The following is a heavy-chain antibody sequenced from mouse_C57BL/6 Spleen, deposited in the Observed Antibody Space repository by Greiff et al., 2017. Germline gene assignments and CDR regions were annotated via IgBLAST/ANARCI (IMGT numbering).Heavy chain of an antibody. CDR3: ARRAAQATAWFAY. CDR2: INPGSGGT. J-gene: IGHJ3*01. V-gene: IGHV1-54*01. Sequence: VQVVESGAELVRPGTSVKVSCKASGYAFTNYLIEWVKQRPGQGLEWIGVINPGSGGTNYNEKFKGKATLTADKSSSTAYMQLSSLTSEDSAVYFCARRAAQATAWFAYWGQGTLVTVSA. D-gene: IGHD3-2*02. CDR1: GYAFTNYL.